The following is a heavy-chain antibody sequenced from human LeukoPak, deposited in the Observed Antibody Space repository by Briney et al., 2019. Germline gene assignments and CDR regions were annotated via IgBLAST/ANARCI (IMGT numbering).Heavy chain of an antibody. CDR2: VYYGGNT. D-gene: IGHD6-13*01. CDR3: ARTTEAHSWRTRYYDYYMDV. J-gene: IGHJ6*03. Sequence: SETLSLTGTGSGGSINSYYWSWIRHPPGKGLKWIGYVYYGGNTNYNPSLKSRVTISVDTSKNQFSLKLSSLTAADTAVYYCARTTEAHSWRTRYYDYYMDVWGKGTTVTVSS. V-gene: IGHV4-59*01. CDR1: GGSINSYY.